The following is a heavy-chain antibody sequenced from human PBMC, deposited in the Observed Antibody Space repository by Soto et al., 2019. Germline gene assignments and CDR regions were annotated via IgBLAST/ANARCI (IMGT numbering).Heavy chain of an antibody. CDR1: GFTFSTYG. J-gene: IGHJ4*02. CDR3: AKDSGAYVWGTLDN. CDR2: ISGSGVNT. V-gene: IGHV3-23*01. D-gene: IGHD3-16*01. Sequence: EVQLLESGGGLVQPGGSLRLSCAASGFTFSTYGMSWVRQAPGKGLEWVSAISGSGVNTYYTHSVEGRFTISRDNSGNTLYLQMNTLGAGDTAVYYCAKDSGAYVWGTLDNWGQGTLVTVSS.